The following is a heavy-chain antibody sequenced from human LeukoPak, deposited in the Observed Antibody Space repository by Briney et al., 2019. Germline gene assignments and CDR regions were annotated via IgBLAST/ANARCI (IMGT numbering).Heavy chain of an antibody. CDR3: ARGLVYLTGHFDC. V-gene: IGHV3-53*01. Sequence: GGSLRLSCADSGLTFCSNHMSWVRQAPGKSLEWVSAIYSGDSTYYADSVKGRFTISRDDSKSALYLQMNSLRAEDTAVYYCARGLVYLTGHFDCWGQGTLVIVSS. CDR2: IYSGDST. J-gene: IGHJ4*03. CDR1: GLTFCSNH. D-gene: IGHD1-1*01.